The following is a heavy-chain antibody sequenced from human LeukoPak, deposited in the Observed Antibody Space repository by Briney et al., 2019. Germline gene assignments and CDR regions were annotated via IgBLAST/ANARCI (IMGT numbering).Heavy chain of an antibody. CDR1: GGSSNNYY. CDR3: ARGRYCSADICSGGDAFDI. CDR2: IYTRGST. D-gene: IGHD2-15*01. V-gene: IGHV4-4*07. J-gene: IGHJ3*02. Sequence: PSETLSLTCTGTGGSSNNYYWSWIRQPAGKGLKWIGRIYTRGSTNYNPSLKSRVTMSVDTSKNQFSLKLSSVTAADTAVYYCARGRYCSADICSGGDAFDIWGQGTMVSVSS.